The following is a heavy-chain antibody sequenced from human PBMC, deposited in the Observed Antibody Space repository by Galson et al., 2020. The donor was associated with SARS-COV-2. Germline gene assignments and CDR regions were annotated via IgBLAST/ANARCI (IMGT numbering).Heavy chain of an antibody. D-gene: IGHD3-3*01. CDR3: ARGQLLRFLEWTRGNYYYYYRDV. CDR1: GGTISSYY. CDR2: IYYSGST. Sequence: SETLSLTCTVSGGTISSYYWSWIRQPPGKGLEWIGYIYYSGSTNYNPSLKSRVTISVDTSKNQFSLKLSSVTAADTAVYYCARGQLLRFLEWTRGNYYYYYRDVWGKGTTVTVSS. V-gene: IGHV4-59*01. J-gene: IGHJ6*03.